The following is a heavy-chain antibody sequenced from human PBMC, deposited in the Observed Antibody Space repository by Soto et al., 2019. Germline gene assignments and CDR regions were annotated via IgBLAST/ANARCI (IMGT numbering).Heavy chain of an antibody. Sequence: PSETLSLTSTVSGASMNNYYGSWVRQPPGKGLEWTGYMFYSGGSNSNPSLKGRVTISVDTSKNQISLKLTSVTAADTAVYYCVRSGHSFGGVMWGQGTLVTVSS. V-gene: IGHV4-59*01. CDR3: VRSGHSFGGVM. CDR2: MFYSGGS. J-gene: IGHJ4*02. CDR1: GASMNNYY. D-gene: IGHD3-16*01.